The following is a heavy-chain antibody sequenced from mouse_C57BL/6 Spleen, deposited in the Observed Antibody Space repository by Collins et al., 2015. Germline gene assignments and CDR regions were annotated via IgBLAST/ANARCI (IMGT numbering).Heavy chain of an antibody. CDR1: GYVFSNYW. V-gene: IGHV1-80*01. CDR2: IYPGDGDT. Sequence: QVQLQQSGAELVKPGASVKISCKASGYVFSNYWMNWVKQRPGKGLEWIGQIYPGDGDTNYNGNFKGKATLTADKSSSTAYIQLSSLTSEDSAVYFCARTYGSSFYHFDYWGQGTTLTVSS. D-gene: IGHD1-1*01. CDR3: ARTYGSSFYHFDY. J-gene: IGHJ2*01.